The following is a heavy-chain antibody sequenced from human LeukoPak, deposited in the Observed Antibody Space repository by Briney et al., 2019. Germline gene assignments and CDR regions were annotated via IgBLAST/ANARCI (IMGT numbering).Heavy chain of an antibody. D-gene: IGHD3-22*01. CDR2: IYYSGST. CDR1: GGSISSYY. V-gene: IGHV4-59*12. J-gene: IGHJ4*02. CDR3: GRVLYYFDGRGYWIFDY. Sequence: KPSETLSLTCTVSGGSISSYYWSWIRQPPGKGLEWIGYIYYSGSTNYNPSLKSRVTISVDTSKNQFSLKLSSVTAADTAVYYCGRVLYYFDGRGYWIFDYWGQGTLVTVSS.